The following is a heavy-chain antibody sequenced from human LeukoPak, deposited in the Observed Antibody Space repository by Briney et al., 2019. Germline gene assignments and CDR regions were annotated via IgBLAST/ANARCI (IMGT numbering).Heavy chain of an antibody. CDR2: IKQDGTEK. CDR3: ARGGWGRYFDY. CDR1: GFTFNTYW. Sequence: PGGSLRLSCAASGFTFNTYWMNWVRQAPGKGLEWVANIKQDGTEKYYVDSVKGRFTVSRDNAENSLYLQMNTLRGEDTAVYYCARGGWGRYFDYWGQGSLVTVST. V-gene: IGHV3-7*04. J-gene: IGHJ4*02. D-gene: IGHD3-16*01.